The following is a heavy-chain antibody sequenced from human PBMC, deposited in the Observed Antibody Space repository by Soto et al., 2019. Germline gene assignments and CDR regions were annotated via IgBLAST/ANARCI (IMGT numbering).Heavy chain of an antibody. V-gene: IGHV3-23*01. CDR3: AKDLRFYDYCDSDV. CDR2: ISGSGGST. Sequence: GGSLRLSCVASGFTFSSYAMSWVRQAPGKGLEWVSAISGSGGSTYYADSVKGRFTISRDNSKNTLYLQMNSLRAEDTAVYYCAKDLRFYDYCDSDVWGQGTTVTVSS. J-gene: IGHJ6*02. CDR1: GFTFSSYA. D-gene: IGHD4-17*01.